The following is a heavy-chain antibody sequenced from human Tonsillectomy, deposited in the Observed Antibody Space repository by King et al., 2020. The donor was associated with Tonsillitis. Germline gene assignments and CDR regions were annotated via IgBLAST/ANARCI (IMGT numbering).Heavy chain of an antibody. CDR1: GYTFTGHY. CDR2: MNPDNGDT. J-gene: IGHJ4*02. V-gene: IGHV1-2*02. Sequence: QLVQSGAEVKKPGASVRVSCMTSGYTFTGHYLHWVRQAPGQGLEWMGWMNPDNGDTNDAQNFQGRVTMTGDTSISTAFMKLTRLRSDDTAVYYCARGGLPTFDYWGQGTLVTVSS. CDR3: ARGGLPTFDY.